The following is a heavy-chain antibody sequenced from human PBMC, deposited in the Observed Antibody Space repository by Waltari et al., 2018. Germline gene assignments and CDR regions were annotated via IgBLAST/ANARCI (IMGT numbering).Heavy chain of an antibody. CDR3: ARDEVEPRGINPELNWFDP. CDR2: IRPSSGGT. J-gene: IGHJ5*02. CDR1: GYTFTDYD. V-gene: IGHV1-2*02. D-gene: IGHD2-2*01. Sequence: QVQLVQSGAEVRKPGASMTVSCRASGYTFTDYDIHWVRQAPGQGLEWMGWIRPSSGGTYSAQKFQGRVTMTRDTSISTAYMELSGLTSDDTAMYFCARDEVEPRGINPELNWFDPWGQGTLVTVSS.